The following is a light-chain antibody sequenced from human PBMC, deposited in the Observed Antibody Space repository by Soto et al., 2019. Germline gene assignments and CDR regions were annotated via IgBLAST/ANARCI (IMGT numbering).Light chain of an antibody. CDR3: SSYTTSYFYV. J-gene: IGLJ1*01. V-gene: IGLV2-14*01. CDR1: GRDIGAYDY. CDR2: GVK. Sequence: QYSMTQPASVSWSPGHVIAISCTGSGRDIGAYDYVSWYQQHPGKAPKLLIYGVKNRPSGVSYRFSASKSAFTASLTISGLQAEEEAHYYCSSYTTSYFYVFGPGTKVT.